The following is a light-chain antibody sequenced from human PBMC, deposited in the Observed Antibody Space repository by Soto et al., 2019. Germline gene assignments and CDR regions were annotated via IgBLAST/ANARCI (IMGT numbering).Light chain of an antibody. V-gene: IGKV1-5*03. CDR3: QPYNSYWT. Sequence: DIRMTQSPSTLSASVRDRVTITCRASQSISSWLAWYQQKPGKAPKLLIYKASNLESGVPSRFSGSGSGTEFTLTISSLQPDDFATFYCQPYNSYWTFGQGTKVDIK. J-gene: IGKJ1*01. CDR1: QSISSW. CDR2: KAS.